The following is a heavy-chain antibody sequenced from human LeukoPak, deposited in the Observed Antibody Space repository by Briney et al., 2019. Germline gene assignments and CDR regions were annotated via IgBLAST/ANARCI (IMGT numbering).Heavy chain of an antibody. CDR2: IIPIFGTA. CDR1: GGTFSSYA. V-gene: IGHV1-69*06. Sequence: ASVKVSCKASGGTFSSYAISWVRQAPGQGLEWMGGIIPIFGTANYAQKSQGRVTITADKSTSTAYMELSSLRSEDTAVYYCARVVSPDYDYVWGSYRGNWFDPWGQGTLVTVSS. D-gene: IGHD3-16*02. CDR3: ARVVSPDYDYVWGSYRGNWFDP. J-gene: IGHJ5*02.